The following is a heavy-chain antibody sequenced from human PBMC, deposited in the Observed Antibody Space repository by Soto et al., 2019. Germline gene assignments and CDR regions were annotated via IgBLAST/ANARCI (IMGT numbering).Heavy chain of an antibody. J-gene: IGHJ5*02. CDR2: IIPIFGTA. Sequence: GASVKVRCKASGGTFSSYAISWVRQAPGQGLEWMGGIIPIFGTANYAQKFQGRVTITADESTSTAYMELSSLRSEDTAVYYCGRGDRGGYALKFDPWGQGTLVTVSS. D-gene: IGHD5-12*01. V-gene: IGHV1-69*13. CDR1: GGTFSSYA. CDR3: GRGDRGGYALKFDP.